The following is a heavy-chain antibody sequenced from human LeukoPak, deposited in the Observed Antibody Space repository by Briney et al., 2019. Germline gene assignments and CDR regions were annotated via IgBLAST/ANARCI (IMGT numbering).Heavy chain of an antibody. D-gene: IGHD7-27*01. CDR1: GFTFSSYA. Sequence: GGSLRLSCAASGFTFSSYAMSWVRQAPGKGLEWVSAISGSGGSTYYADSVKGRFTISRDNSKNTLYLQMNSLRAEDTAVYYCAKAPTSTGGRNWFDPWGQGTLVTVSS. CDR2: ISGSGGST. V-gene: IGHV3-23*01. J-gene: IGHJ5*02. CDR3: AKAPTSTGGRNWFDP.